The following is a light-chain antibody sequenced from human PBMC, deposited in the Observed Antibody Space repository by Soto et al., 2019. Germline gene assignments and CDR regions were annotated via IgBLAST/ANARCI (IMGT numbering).Light chain of an antibody. J-gene: IGKJ4*01. CDR1: QTIDLR. CDR3: EQYAGYPLT. V-gene: IGKV1-5*03. Sequence: DIQMTQTPATLSAFGGDRISITCRASQTIDLRLVWYQLKTGKAPQELISKASTIERGVPSRFSGRGSGTEFTLTIGRLQPEDLATYYCEQYAGYPLTFGGGTKVEMK. CDR2: KAS.